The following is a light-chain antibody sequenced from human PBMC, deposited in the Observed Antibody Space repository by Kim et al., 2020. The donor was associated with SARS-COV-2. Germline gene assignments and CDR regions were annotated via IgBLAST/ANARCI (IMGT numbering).Light chain of an antibody. CDR2: GAS. J-gene: IGKJ4*01. CDR1: ESVSSN. Sequence: EVVMTQSPATLSVSPGERATLFCRASESVSSNLAWYQQKLGQTPRLLIYGASNRATGIPARFSGSGSGTEFTLTISSLQSEDFAVYYWQQENDWRPLTFGGGTQVDIK. CDR3: QQENDWRPLT. V-gene: IGKV3-15*01.